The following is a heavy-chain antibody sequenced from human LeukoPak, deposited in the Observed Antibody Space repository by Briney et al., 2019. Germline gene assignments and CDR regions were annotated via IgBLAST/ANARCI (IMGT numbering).Heavy chain of an antibody. CDR1: GFTFSSYG. D-gene: IGHD6-13*01. Sequence: GGTLRLSCAASGFTFSSYGMSWVRQAPGKGLEWVSAISGSGGSTYYADSVKGRLTISRDNSKNTLYLQMNSLRAEDTAVYYCATSDGYSSSWYARNWGQGTLVTVSS. J-gene: IGHJ4*02. V-gene: IGHV3-23*01. CDR3: ATSDGYSSSWYARN. CDR2: ISGSGGST.